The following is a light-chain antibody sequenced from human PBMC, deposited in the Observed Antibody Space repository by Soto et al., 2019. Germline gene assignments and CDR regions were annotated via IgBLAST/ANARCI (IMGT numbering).Light chain of an antibody. J-gene: IGKJ4*01. CDR2: GAS. Sequence: ETVMTQSPATLFLSPGERATLSCRASQSVSSKLVWYQQKPGQAPRFLIYGASTRATGIPARFRGSGSGTEFTLTIDSLQSEDSAVYYCQQYNDWPPAFGGGTKVEIK. CDR3: QQYNDWPPA. CDR1: QSVSSK. V-gene: IGKV3-15*01.